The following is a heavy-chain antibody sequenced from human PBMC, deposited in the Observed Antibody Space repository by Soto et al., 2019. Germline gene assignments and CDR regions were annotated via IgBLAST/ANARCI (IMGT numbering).Heavy chain of an antibody. CDR2: IYHSGST. CDR3: ARAEEGSGYSLEP. J-gene: IGHJ5*02. V-gene: IGHV4-4*02. D-gene: IGHD3-22*01. CDR1: GGSMSSSNW. Sequence: SXTLSLTCAVSGGSMSSSNWWSWVRHPPCKGLEWIGDIYHSGSTNYNPSLTSRVIISVDKSKTQFSLTLSSVTAADPAVYYCARAEEGSGYSLEPWGQGTLVTVS.